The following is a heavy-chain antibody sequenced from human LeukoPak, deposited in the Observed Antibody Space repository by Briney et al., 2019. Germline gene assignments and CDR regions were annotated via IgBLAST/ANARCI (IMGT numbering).Heavy chain of an antibody. V-gene: IGHV1-18*01. CDR3: ARVRDYYDFWSGYYAD. D-gene: IGHD3-3*01. Sequence: ASVRVSCKTSGYTFTSYAMTWVRQAPGQGLEWMGWISAYNGNTNYTQKLQGRVTMTTETSTSSAYMELRSLRSDDTGVYYCARVRDYYDFWSGYYADWGQGTLVTVSS. CDR2: ISAYNGNT. J-gene: IGHJ4*02. CDR1: GYTFTSYA.